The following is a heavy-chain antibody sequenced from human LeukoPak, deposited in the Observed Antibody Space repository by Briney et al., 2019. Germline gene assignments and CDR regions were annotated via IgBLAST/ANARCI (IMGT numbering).Heavy chain of an antibody. CDR3: AKSGGSYFSTLDS. V-gene: IGHV3-30*18. CDR2: FSSDGYTT. CDR1: GFTFTSYA. Sequence: GGSLRLSCAASGFTFTSYAMTWVRQAPGKGLEWVTLFSSDGYTTYYADSVKGRFTISRDNSQNTLYLQMNSLRAEDTAVYYCAKSGGSYFSTLDSWGQGTLVTVSS. J-gene: IGHJ4*02. D-gene: IGHD1-26*01.